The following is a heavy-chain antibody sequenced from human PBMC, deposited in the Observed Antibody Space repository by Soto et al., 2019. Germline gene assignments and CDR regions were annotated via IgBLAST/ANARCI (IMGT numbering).Heavy chain of an antibody. J-gene: IGHJ4*02. CDR2: ISGSGGST. V-gene: IGHV3-23*01. Sequence: GGSLRLSCAASGFTFSRYAMSWVRQAPGKGLEGVSTISGSGGSTHYADSVKGRFTISRDNSMNTLYLQMNSLRAEDTAIYYCAKGKANTVFGVNTLFDYWGQRTLVTVSS. CDR1: GFTFSRYA. CDR3: AKGKANTVFGVNTLFDY. D-gene: IGHD3-3*01.